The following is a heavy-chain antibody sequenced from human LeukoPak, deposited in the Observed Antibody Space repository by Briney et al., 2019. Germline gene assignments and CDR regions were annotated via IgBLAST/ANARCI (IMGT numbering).Heavy chain of an antibody. V-gene: IGHV5-51*01. CDR3: ARCAPGGAGYDPVDYFEY. D-gene: IGHD2-15*01. CDR2: IYPGDSDT. J-gene: IGHJ4*02. Sequence: GESLQISCKCSGYNFTSYWIGSMRQMPGKGLEWMGIIYPGDSDTRYNPSFQGQVTISADKSITTAYLQWSSLKASGTSINYCARCAPGGAGYDPVDYFEYWGQGTLVTVSS. CDR1: GYNFTSYW.